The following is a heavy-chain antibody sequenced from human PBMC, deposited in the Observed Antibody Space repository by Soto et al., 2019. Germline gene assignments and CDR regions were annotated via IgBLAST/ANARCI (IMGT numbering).Heavy chain of an antibody. CDR2: IIPIFGTA. CDR1: GGTFSSYA. J-gene: IGHJ6*02. V-gene: IGHV1-69*01. D-gene: IGHD4-17*01. CDR3: ARERLYGYYGYYYGMDV. Sequence: QVQLVQSGAEVKKPGSSVKVSCKASGGTFSSYAISWVRQAPGQGLEWMGGIIPIFGTANYAQKFQGRVTITADESTSTAYMELSSLRSEDTAVYYCARERLYGYYGYYYGMDVWGQGTTVTVSS.